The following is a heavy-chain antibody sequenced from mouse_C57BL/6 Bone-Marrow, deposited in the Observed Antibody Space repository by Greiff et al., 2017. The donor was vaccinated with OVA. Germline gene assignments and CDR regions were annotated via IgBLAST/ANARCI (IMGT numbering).Heavy chain of an antibody. CDR1: GYTFTSYG. V-gene: IGHV1-81*01. Sequence: QVQLQQSGAELARPGASVKLSCKASGYTFTSYGISWVKQRTGQDLEWIGEIYPRSGNTYYNEKFKGKATLTADKSSSTAYMELRSLTSEDSAVYFCARDGNYPNYYAMDYWGQGTSVTVSS. J-gene: IGHJ4*01. D-gene: IGHD2-1*01. CDR3: ARDGNYPNYYAMDY. CDR2: IYPRSGNT.